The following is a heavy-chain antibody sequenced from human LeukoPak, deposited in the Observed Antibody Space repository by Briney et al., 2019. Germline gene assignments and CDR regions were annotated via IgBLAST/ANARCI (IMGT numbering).Heavy chain of an antibody. D-gene: IGHD6-19*01. CDR1: GFTFSDYY. Sequence: GGSLRLSCAASGFTFSDYYMSWIRQAPGKGLEWVSYISSSGNTIYYADSVKGRFTFSRDNAKNSLYLQMNSLRAEDTAVYYCARVEIAVAPPDYWGQGTLVTVSS. CDR2: ISSSGNTI. J-gene: IGHJ4*02. V-gene: IGHV3-11*01. CDR3: ARVEIAVAPPDY.